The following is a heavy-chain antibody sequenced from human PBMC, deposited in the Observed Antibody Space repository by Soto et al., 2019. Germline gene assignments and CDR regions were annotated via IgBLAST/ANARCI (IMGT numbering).Heavy chain of an antibody. D-gene: IGHD2-2*01. Sequence: QVQLVESGGGAVHPGRSLTVSFAASGFTFSSSAMHWVRQGPGKGLDWVAVISSDGNNKFYSDFVEGRFSISRDNSKNKLYLEVNSLTTEDTSVYYCARAFSTSTFFIDSWGRGTPVTVSS. V-gene: IGHV3-30-3*01. CDR1: GFTFSSSA. J-gene: IGHJ5*01. CDR2: ISSDGNNK. CDR3: ARAFSTSTFFIDS.